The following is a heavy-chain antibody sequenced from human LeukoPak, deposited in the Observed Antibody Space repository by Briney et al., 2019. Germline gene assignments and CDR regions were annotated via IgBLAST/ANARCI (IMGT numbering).Heavy chain of an antibody. CDR3: ATVGGYCSGGSCYSATADYYYYGMDV. D-gene: IGHD2-15*01. V-gene: IGHV1-24*01. Sequence: ASVKVSCKVSGYTLTELSMHWVRQAPGKGLEWMGGFDPEDGETIYAQKFQGRVTMTEDTSTDTAYMELSSLRSEDTAVYYCATVGGYCSGGSCYSATADYYYYGMDVWGQGTTVTVSS. CDR2: FDPEDGET. J-gene: IGHJ6*02. CDR1: GYTLTELS.